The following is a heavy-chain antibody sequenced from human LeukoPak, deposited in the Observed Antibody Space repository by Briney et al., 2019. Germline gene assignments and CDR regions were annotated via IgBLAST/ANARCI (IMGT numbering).Heavy chain of an antibody. Sequence: ASVKVSCKASGYTFTSYDINWLRQATGQGLEWMGWMNPNSGNTGYAQKFQGRVTITRNTFISTAYMELSSLRSEDTAVYYCARGRKYSSSSGFDYWGQGTLVTVSS. CDR1: GYTFTSYD. CDR3: ARGRKYSSSSGFDY. V-gene: IGHV1-8*03. D-gene: IGHD6-6*01. CDR2: MNPNSGNT. J-gene: IGHJ4*02.